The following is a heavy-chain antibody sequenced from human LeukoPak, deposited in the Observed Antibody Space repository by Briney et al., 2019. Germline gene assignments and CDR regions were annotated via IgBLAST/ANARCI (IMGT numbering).Heavy chain of an antibody. CDR1: GGSISSGGYY. CDR3: ARDPLGWFDP. D-gene: IGHD3-16*01. J-gene: IGHJ5*02. CDR2: IYYSGST. V-gene: IGHV4-31*03. Sequence: TLSLTCTVSGGSISSGGYYWSWIRQHPGKGLEWIGYIYYSGSTYYNPSLKSRVAISVGTSKNQFSLKLSSVTAADTAVYYYARDPLGWFDPWGQGTLVTVSS.